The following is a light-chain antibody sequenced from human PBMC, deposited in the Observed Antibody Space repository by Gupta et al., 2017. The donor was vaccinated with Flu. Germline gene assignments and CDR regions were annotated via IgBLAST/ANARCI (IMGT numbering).Light chain of an antibody. CDR2: WAS. Sequence: IVMTQSPDSLAFSLGERATINCKSSQSVLYSSNNKNYLAWYQQKPGQPPKLLIQWASTRESGVPDRFSGSGSGTDFTLTISSLQAEDVAVYYCQQYYSTPLAFGQGTKVEIK. J-gene: IGKJ1*01. CDR1: QSVLYSSNNKNY. V-gene: IGKV4-1*01. CDR3: QQYYSTPLA.